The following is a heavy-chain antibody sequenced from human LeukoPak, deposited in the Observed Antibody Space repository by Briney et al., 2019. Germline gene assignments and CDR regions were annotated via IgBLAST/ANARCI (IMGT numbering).Heavy chain of an antibody. Sequence: PSETLSLTCTVSGGSISSYYWSWIRQPPAKGLEWIGYIYYSGSTNYNPSLKSRVTISVDTSKNRFSLKLSSVTAADTAVYYCARGDDILTGYLTDYYFDYWGQGTLVTVSS. V-gene: IGHV4-59*01. CDR3: ARGDDILTGYLTDYYFDY. J-gene: IGHJ4*02. CDR2: IYYSGST. D-gene: IGHD3-9*01. CDR1: GGSISSYY.